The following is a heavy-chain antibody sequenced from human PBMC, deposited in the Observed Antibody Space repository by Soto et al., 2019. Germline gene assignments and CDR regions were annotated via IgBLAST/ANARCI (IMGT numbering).Heavy chain of an antibody. Sequence: EVQLLESGGGLVQPGGSLRLSCAASGFTFSSYAMRWVRQAPGKGLEWVSAISGSGDSTYYADSVKGRFTVSRYNSKNTLYLQMNSLRAEDTAVYYCARRGSGSYYDYWGQGTLVTVSS. D-gene: IGHD1-26*01. J-gene: IGHJ4*02. CDR3: ARRGSGSYYDY. V-gene: IGHV3-23*01. CDR1: GFTFSSYA. CDR2: ISGSGDST.